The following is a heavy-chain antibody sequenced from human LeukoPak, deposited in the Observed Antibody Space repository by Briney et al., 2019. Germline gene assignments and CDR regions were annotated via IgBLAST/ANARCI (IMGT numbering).Heavy chain of an antibody. CDR2: IWYDGSNK. J-gene: IGHJ6*02. D-gene: IGHD4-11*01. V-gene: IGHV3-33*01. CDR3: ARPQITTTHYYHGMDV. Sequence: GGSLRLSCAASGFTFSSYGMHWVRQAPGKGLEWVAVIWYDGSNKYYADSVKGRFTISRDNSKNTLYLQMNSLRAEDTAVYYCARPQITTTHYYHGMDVWGQGTTVTVSS. CDR1: GFTFSSYG.